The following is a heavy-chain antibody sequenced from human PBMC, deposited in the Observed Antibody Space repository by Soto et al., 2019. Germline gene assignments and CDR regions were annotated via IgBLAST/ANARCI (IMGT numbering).Heavy chain of an antibody. Sequence: QVQLVQTGAEVKRPGSSVNVSCTASRGTFSNYAILWVRQAPGQGLEWMGGIVPIHDTTDYAQKFQGRVTIAADEPSSTAYMELRSLRSEDTAVYYCAAEYAGRLAWGQGTLVTVSS. CDR2: IVPIHDTT. V-gene: IGHV1-69*01. CDR1: RGTFSNYA. J-gene: IGHJ5*02. CDR3: AAEYAGRLA.